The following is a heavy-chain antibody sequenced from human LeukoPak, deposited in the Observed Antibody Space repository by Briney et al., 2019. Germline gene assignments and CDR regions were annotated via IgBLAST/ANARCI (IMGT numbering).Heavy chain of an antibody. CDR1: GGSISSYY. Sequence: SETLSLTCTVSGGSISSYYWSWIRQPPGKGLEWIGYIYYSGSTNYNPSLKSRVTISVDTSKNQFSLKLSSVTAADTAVYYCARWGGGTTGTIPFDYWGQGTLVTV. V-gene: IGHV4-59*01. CDR2: IYYSGST. CDR3: ARWGGGTTGTIPFDY. D-gene: IGHD1-1*01. J-gene: IGHJ4*02.